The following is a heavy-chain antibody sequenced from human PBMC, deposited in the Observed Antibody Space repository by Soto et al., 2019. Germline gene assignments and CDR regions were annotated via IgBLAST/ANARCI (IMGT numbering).Heavy chain of an antibody. CDR2: ISAYNGNT. D-gene: IGHD3-3*01. V-gene: IGHV1-18*01. CDR1: GYTFTSYG. CDR3: ARDLPPDDVWSGYVGFDP. Sequence: ASVKVSCKASGYTFTSYGISWVRQAPGQGLEWMGWISAYNGNTNYAQKLQGRVTMTTDTSTSTAYMELRSLRSDDTAVYYCARDLPPDDVWSGYVGFDPWGQGTLVTVSS. J-gene: IGHJ5*02.